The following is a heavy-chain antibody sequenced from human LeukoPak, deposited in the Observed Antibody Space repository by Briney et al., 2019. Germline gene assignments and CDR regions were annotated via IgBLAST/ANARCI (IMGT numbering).Heavy chain of an antibody. V-gene: IGHV3-7*01. CDR2: INGDGSEN. J-gene: IGHJ3*02. Sequence: GGSLRLSCAASGFTLNNYWMNWVRQAPGKGLEWVANINGDGSENHSVDSVKGRFTISRDNAKNSLYLQMNSLRGEDTAVYYCARKGGIYCNDGCFHDAFDIWGQGTTVTVSS. CDR1: GFTLNNYW. D-gene: IGHD2/OR15-2a*01. CDR3: ARKGGIYCNDGCFHDAFDI.